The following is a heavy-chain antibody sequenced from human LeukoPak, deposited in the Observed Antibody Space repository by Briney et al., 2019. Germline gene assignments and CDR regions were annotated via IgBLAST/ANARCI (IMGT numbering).Heavy chain of an antibody. CDR3: VSFYETY. D-gene: IGHD2-2*01. V-gene: IGHV3-74*01. CDR1: GNYW. J-gene: IGHJ4*02. CDR2: INSDGSWT. Sequence: GGSLRLSCAASGNYWMHWVRQAPGKGLVWVSHINSDGSWTSYADSVKGRFTISKDNAKNTVYLQMNNLRTEDTAVYYCVSFYETYWGRGTLVTVSS.